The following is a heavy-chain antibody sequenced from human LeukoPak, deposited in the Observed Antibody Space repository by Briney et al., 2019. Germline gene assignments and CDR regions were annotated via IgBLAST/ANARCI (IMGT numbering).Heavy chain of an antibody. CDR1: GGSFSGYY. CDR3: ARVRVAAGIPYYYYMDV. D-gene: IGHD6-13*01. CDR2: IYYSGST. J-gene: IGHJ6*03. Sequence: PSETLSLTCAVYGGSFSGYYWSWIRQPPGKGLEWIGSIYYSGSTYYNPSLKSRVTISVDTSKNRFSLKLSSVTAADTAVYYCARVRVAAGIPYYYYMDVWGKGTTVTVSS. V-gene: IGHV4-34*01.